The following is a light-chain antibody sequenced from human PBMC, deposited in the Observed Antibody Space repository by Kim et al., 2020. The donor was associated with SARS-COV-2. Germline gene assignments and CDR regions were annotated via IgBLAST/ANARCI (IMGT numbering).Light chain of an antibody. J-gene: IGKJ2*01. CDR3: QQYNNWPPYT. Sequence: EIVMTQSPATLSVSPGERATLSCGASQSVSSNLAWYQQKPGQAPRLLIYGASNRATGIPARFSGSGSGTEFTLTISSLQSEDFAVYYCQQYNNWPPYTFGQGTKLEI. CDR2: GAS. CDR1: QSVSSN. V-gene: IGKV3-15*01.